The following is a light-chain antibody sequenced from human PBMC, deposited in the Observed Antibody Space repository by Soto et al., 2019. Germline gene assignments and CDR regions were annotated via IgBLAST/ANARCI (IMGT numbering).Light chain of an antibody. V-gene: IGLV2-14*01. CDR1: SSDVGAYTY. CDR2: DIS. J-gene: IGLJ2*01. Sequence: QSALTQPASVSGSPGQSITISCTGTSSDVGAYTYVSWYQQHPGKAPKLIIYDISNRPSGVSNRFSGSKSGNTASLTISGLQAEDEADYYCSSFTTSRTVIFGGGTQLTVL. CDR3: SSFTTSRTVI.